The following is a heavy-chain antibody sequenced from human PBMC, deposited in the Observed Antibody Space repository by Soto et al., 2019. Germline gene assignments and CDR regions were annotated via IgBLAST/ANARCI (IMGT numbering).Heavy chain of an antibody. J-gene: IGHJ4*02. CDR3: ARRRHYGDYVDY. D-gene: IGHD4-17*01. V-gene: IGHV4-39*01. CDR2: IYYSGST. Sequence: PSETLSLTCTVSGGSISSSSYYWGWIRQPPGKGLEWIGSIYYSGSTYYNPSLKSRVTISVDTSKNQFSLKLSSVTAADTAVYYCARRRHYGDYVDYWGEGTLVTVSS. CDR1: GGSISSSSYY.